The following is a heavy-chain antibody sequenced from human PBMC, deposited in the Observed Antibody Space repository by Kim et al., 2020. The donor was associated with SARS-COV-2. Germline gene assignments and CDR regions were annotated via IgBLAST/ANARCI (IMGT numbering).Heavy chain of an antibody. J-gene: IGHJ6*02. V-gene: IGHV4-4*07. CDR2: IYTSGST. CDR3: ACGTVEHYGDYYYYYGVDV. CDR1: GGSISSYY. Sequence: SETLSLTCTVSGGSISSYYWSWIRQPAGKGLEWIGRIYTSGSTNYNPSLKSRVTMSVDTSKNQFSLKLSSGTDADTAVLYSACGTVEHYGDYYYYYGVDVWGQGTTVTVPS. D-gene: IGHD4-17*01.